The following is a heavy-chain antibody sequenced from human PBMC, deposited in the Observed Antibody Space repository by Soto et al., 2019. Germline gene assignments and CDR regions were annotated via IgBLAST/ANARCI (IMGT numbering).Heavy chain of an antibody. Sequence: GGSLRLSCAASGFTFTTAWINWVRQAPGKGLEWVGRIKSKTDGGTGDFAAPVRGRFAISRDDSKNTLYLQMNSLKTEDTAVYYCTTPYCSSTSCYQSYYYYYYGMDVWGQGTTVTVSS. J-gene: IGHJ6*02. CDR2: IKSKTDGGTG. D-gene: IGHD2-2*01. CDR3: TTPYCSSTSCYQSYYYYYYGMDV. V-gene: IGHV3-15*07. CDR1: GFTFTTAW.